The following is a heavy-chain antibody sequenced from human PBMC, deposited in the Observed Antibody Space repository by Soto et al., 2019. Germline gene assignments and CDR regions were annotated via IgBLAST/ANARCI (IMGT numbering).Heavy chain of an antibody. CDR2: IFYSGSS. Sequence: SETLSLTCNVSGDSISSKTFFWDWIRQPPGKGLEWIGSIFYSGSSFYNPSLKSRVTLSVNTSKNQFSLKLSSVTAADTAVYYCARHPRVTGRGVGFDPWGQGTLVTISS. V-gene: IGHV4-39*01. CDR1: GDSISSKTFF. D-gene: IGHD1-26*01. CDR3: ARHPRVTGRGVGFDP. J-gene: IGHJ5*02.